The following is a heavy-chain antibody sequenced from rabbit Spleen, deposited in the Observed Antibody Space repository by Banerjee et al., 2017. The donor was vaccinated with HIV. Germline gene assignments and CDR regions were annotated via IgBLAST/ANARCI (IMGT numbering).Heavy chain of an antibody. J-gene: IGHJ4*01. CDR3: ARDLVGVIGWNFYL. Sequence: QEQLVESGGGLVQPEGSLTLTCKASGFSFGDRDVMCWVRQAPGKGREWIACINAATAKPVYATWAKGRFTISRTSSTTVTLRMTSLTAADTATYFCARDLVGVIGWNFYLWGPGTLVTVS. D-gene: IGHD1-1*01. CDR1: GFSFGDRDV. V-gene: IGHV1S45*01. CDR2: INAATAKP.